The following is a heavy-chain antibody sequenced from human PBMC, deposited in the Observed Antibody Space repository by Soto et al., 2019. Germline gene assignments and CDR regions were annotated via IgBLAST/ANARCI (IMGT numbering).Heavy chain of an antibody. J-gene: IGHJ5*02. CDR2: IYYSGST. Sequence: SETLSLTCTVSGGSISSSSYYWGWIRQPPGKGLEWIGYIYYSGSTYYNPSLKSRVTISVDTSKNQFSLKLSSVTAADTAVYYCARDHCISTSCHYPNWFDPWGQGTLVTVSS. D-gene: IGHD2-2*01. V-gene: IGHV4-31*03. CDR3: ARDHCISTSCHYPNWFDP. CDR1: GGSISSSSYY.